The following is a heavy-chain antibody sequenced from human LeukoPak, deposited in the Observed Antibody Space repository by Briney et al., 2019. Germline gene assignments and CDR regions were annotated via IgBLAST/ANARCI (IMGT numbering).Heavy chain of an antibody. CDR2: IYTSGST. V-gene: IGHV4-4*07. D-gene: IGHD3-16*01. J-gene: IGHJ6*02. CDR3: AREGGPQKYYYYYGMDV. CDR1: GGSISSYY. Sequence: SETLSLTCTVSGGSISSYYWSWIRQPAGKGLEWIGRIYTSGSTNYNPSLKSRVTMSVDTSKNQFSLKLSSVTAADTAVCYCAREGGPQKYYYYYGMDVWGQGTTVTVSS.